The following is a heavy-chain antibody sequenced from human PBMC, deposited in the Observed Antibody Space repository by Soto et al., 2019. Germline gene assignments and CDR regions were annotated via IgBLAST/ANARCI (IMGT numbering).Heavy chain of an antibody. CDR1: GFTLSGYA. CDR2: ISSNGVGT. Sequence: EVQLAESGGGLAQPGGSLRLSCAASGFTLSGYAMDWVRQAPGKGLEYVSGISSNGVGTYYANSVQGRFTISRDNSKNTVYLQMGSLRPEDMAVYYCARRARPDFYYMDVLGKGTTVNVSS. D-gene: IGHD6-6*01. CDR3: ARRARPDFYYMDV. V-gene: IGHV3-64*01. J-gene: IGHJ6*03.